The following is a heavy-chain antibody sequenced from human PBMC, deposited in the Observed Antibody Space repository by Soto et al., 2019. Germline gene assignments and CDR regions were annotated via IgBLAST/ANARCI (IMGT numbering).Heavy chain of an antibody. V-gene: IGHV1-46*01. J-gene: IGHJ6*02. Sequence: ASVKVSCKASGYTYTDYYIHWVRQAPGQGLEWMGMINPSGGSTSYAQKFQGRVTMTRDTSTSTVYMELSSLRSEDTAVYYCARWVVAATYYYYGMDVWGQGTTVTVSS. CDR1: GYTYTDYY. CDR2: INPSGGST. CDR3: ARWVVAATYYYYGMDV. D-gene: IGHD2-15*01.